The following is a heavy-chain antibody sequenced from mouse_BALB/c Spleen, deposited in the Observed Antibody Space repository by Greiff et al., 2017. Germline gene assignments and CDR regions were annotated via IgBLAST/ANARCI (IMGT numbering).Heavy chain of an antibody. Sequence: EVKLVESGGGLVKPGGSLKLSCAASGFTFSSYAMSWVRQSPEKRLEWVAEISSGGSYTYYPDTVTGRFTISRDNAKNTLYLEMSSLRSEDTAMYYCARDKGDCYSAWFAYWGQGTLVTVSA. CDR2: ISSGGSYT. D-gene: IGHD2-3*01. CDR3: ARDKGDCYSAWFAY. V-gene: IGHV5-9-4*01. CDR1: GFTFSSYA. J-gene: IGHJ3*01.